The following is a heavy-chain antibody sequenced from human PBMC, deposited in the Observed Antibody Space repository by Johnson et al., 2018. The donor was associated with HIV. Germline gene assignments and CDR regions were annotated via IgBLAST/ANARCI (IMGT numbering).Heavy chain of an antibody. V-gene: IGHV3-11*04. CDR1: GFTFSDFY. Sequence: QVQLVESGGGLVKPGGSLRLSCAASGFTFSDFYMSWIRQAPGRGLEWISYISTTGTTIYYAESVKGRFTISRDNAKNSLYLQMNSLRAEDTAVYYCARDLLYSSSSTDAFDIWGQGTMVTVSS. D-gene: IGHD6-13*01. J-gene: IGHJ3*02. CDR3: ARDLLYSSSSTDAFDI. CDR2: ISTTGTTI.